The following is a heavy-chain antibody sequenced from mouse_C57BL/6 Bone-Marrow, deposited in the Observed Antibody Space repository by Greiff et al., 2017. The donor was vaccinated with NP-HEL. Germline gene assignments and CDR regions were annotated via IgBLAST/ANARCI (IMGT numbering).Heavy chain of an antibody. CDR1: GFNIKDYY. CDR2: IDPEDGET. D-gene: IGHD1-1*01. Sequence: VQLKESGAELVKPGASVKLSCTASGFNIKDYYMHGVKQRTEQGLEWIGRIDPEDGETKYAPNFQGKARITVDTSSNTAYLQLSSLTSEDTAVYYCARAWITWYFDVWGTGTTVTVSS. CDR3: ARAWITWYFDV. V-gene: IGHV14-2*01. J-gene: IGHJ1*03.